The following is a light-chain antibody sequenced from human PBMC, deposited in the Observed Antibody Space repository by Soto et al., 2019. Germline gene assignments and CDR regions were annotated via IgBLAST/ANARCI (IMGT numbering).Light chain of an antibody. Sequence: EVVLTQSPATLSLSPGEGATLSCRASQSIGNYLAWYQQKPGQAPRLLIYDASNRVTGIPARFSGSGSGTDFTLTISSLEPEDFAVYYCQQRSNWPPITFGQGTRLEIK. CDR3: QQRSNWPPIT. CDR2: DAS. CDR1: QSIGNY. V-gene: IGKV3-11*01. J-gene: IGKJ5*01.